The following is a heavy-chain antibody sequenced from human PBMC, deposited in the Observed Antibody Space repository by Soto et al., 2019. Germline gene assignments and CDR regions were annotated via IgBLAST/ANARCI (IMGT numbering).Heavy chain of an antibody. CDR2: IFHGGNT. V-gene: IGHV4-38-2*01. CDR1: GFFISSGND. Sequence: PSETLSLTCAVFGFFISSGNDGGWIRKPPGKGLEWIGSIFHGGNTYYNPSLKSRVTISVDMSKNQFPLKLNSVTAADTAVYYCARARWYDAFDVWGQGTVVPVSS. D-gene: IGHD2-15*01. CDR3: ARARWYDAFDV. J-gene: IGHJ3*01.